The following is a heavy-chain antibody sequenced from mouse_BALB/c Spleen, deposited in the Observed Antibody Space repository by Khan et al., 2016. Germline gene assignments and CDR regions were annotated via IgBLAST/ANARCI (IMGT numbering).Heavy chain of an antibody. D-gene: IGHD1-1*01. J-gene: IGHJ4*01. CDR2: ISSGSSTM. CDR1: GFTFSSFG. V-gene: IGHV5-17*02. CDR3: ARDSSSYIFYAMDY. Sequence: EVELVESGGGLVQPGGSRKLSCAASGFTFSSFGMHWVRQAPEKGLEWVAYISSGSSTMYYADTVKGRVTISRDNPKNTLFLQMTSVRSEDTAMYYCARDSSSYIFYAMDYWGQGTSVTVSS.